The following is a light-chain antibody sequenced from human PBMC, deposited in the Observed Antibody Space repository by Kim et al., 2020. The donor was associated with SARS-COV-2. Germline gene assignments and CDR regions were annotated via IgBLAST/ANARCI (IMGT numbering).Light chain of an antibody. V-gene: IGKV3-20*01. CDR3: QQYGSSPGA. CDR2: GAS. J-gene: IGKJ1*01. Sequence: PREGTALPSRASHDIGCRYLACYQQKPGQAPRLLIYGASSRATGIPDRFSGSGSGTEFTLTISRLEPEEFAMYYCQQYGSSPGAFGQRTKVDIK. CDR1: HDIGCRY.